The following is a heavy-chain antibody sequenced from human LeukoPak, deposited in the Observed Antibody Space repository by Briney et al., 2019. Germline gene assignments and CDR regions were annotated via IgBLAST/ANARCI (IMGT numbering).Heavy chain of an antibody. D-gene: IGHD6-13*01. Sequence: PGESLKISCKGSGYSFTSYWSSWVRQMPGKGLEWMGRIDPSDSYTNYSRSFQGYVTISADKSISTAYMQWSSLKASDTAMYYCARANPQQLVPDYWGQGTLVTVS. J-gene: IGHJ4*02. V-gene: IGHV5-10-1*01. CDR2: IDPSDSYT. CDR1: GYSFTSYW. CDR3: ARANPQQLVPDY.